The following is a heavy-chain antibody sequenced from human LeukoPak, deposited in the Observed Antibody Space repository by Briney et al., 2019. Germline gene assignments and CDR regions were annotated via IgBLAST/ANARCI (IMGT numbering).Heavy chain of an antibody. D-gene: IGHD1-26*01. CDR3: ASPRYSGSYRRAFDY. CDR2: INHSGST. V-gene: IGHV4-39*07. CDR1: GGSISTSSYY. Sequence: SETLSLTCTVSGGSISTSSYYWSWVRQPPGKGLEWIGEINHSGSTNYNPSLKSRVTISVDTSKNQFSLKLSSVTAADTAVYYCASPRYSGSYRRAFDYWGQGTLVTVSS. J-gene: IGHJ4*02.